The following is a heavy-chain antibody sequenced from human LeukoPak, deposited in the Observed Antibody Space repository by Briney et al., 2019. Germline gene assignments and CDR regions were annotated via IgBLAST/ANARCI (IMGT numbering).Heavy chain of an antibody. J-gene: IGHJ6*02. Sequence: ASVKVSCTASGYTFTGYYMHWVRQAPGQGLEWRGWINPNSGGTNYAQKFQGRVTMTTDTSISTAYMELGRLRSDDTAVYYCARDYVLLWFGELLTRYYYYGMDVWGQGTTVTVSS. CDR1: GYTFTGYY. V-gene: IGHV1-2*02. CDR2: INPNSGGT. CDR3: ARDYVLLWFGELLTRYYYYGMDV. D-gene: IGHD3-10*01.